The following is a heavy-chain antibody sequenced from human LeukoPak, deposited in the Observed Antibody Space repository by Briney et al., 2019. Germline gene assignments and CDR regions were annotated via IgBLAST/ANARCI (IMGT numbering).Heavy chain of an antibody. CDR1: GGSISSSSYY. J-gene: IGHJ3*02. CDR3: ARKDYYDSSGYYDAFDI. CDR2: IFYSGTT. V-gene: IGHV4-61*01. Sequence: ASETLSLTCTVSGGSISSSSYYWSWIRQPPGKGLEWIGFIFYSGTTNYNPSLKSRVTISVDTSKNQFSLKLSSVTAADTAVYYCARKDYYDSSGYYDAFDIWGQGTMVTVSS. D-gene: IGHD3-22*01.